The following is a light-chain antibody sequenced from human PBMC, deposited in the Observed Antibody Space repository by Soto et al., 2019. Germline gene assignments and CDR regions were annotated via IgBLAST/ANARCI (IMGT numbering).Light chain of an antibody. CDR2: DNN. CDR1: SSNIGSNS. V-gene: IGLV1-51*01. CDR3: GAYDSSLSAVL. Sequence: QSVLTQPPSVSAAPGQKVTISCSGSSSNIGSNSVSWYQHLPGTAPKVLIYDNNNRPSGIPDRFSGSRSDTSATLDITGLQAGDEAYYYCGAYDSSLSAVLFGGGTKLTVL. J-gene: IGLJ2*01.